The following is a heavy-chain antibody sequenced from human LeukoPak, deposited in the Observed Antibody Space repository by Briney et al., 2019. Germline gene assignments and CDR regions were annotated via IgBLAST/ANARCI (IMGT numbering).Heavy chain of an antibody. Sequence: AETLSLTCTVSGGSISIYYWSWVRQPPGKGLEWIGTIYHSGTTYYNPSLKSRVTISVDTSKNQFFLKLSSVTAADTAVYYCARLPTGYPNWFDPWGQGSLVTVSS. CDR2: IYHSGTT. D-gene: IGHD3-9*01. CDR1: GGSISIYY. J-gene: IGHJ5*02. CDR3: ARLPTGYPNWFDP. V-gene: IGHV4-59*04.